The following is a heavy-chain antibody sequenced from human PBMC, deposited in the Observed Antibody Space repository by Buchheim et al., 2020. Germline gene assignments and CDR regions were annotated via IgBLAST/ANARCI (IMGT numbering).Heavy chain of an antibody. CDR1: RGSVSRSSYC. CDR3: ASRDDYYYYGLDV. Sequence: QVQLQESGPGLVRPSETLSLTCTVSRGSVSRSSYCWNWIRQPPGKGLEWIGYIYYSGSTKYNPSLMSRVTISVDTSKNQFSLKLSSVTAADTAVYYCASRDDYYYYGLDVWGQGTT. V-gene: IGHV4-61*01. CDR2: IYYSGST. J-gene: IGHJ6*02.